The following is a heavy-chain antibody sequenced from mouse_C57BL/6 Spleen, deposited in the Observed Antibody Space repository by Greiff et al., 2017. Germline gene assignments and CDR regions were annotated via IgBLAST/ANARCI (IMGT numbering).Heavy chain of an antibody. CDR1: GFSFNTYA. D-gene: IGHD2-2*01. J-gene: IGHJ4*01. V-gene: IGHV10-1*01. CDR3: GRQGGVTTKYYAMDD. CDR2: IRSKSNNYAT. Sequence: EVKLMESGGGLVQPKGSLKLSCAASGFSFNTYAMNWVRQAPGKGLEWVARIRSKSNNYATFYADSVKVSFTISRDDSVSMLYLQMNNLKAEATAMYYGGRQGGVTTKYYAMDDWGQGTSVTVSS.